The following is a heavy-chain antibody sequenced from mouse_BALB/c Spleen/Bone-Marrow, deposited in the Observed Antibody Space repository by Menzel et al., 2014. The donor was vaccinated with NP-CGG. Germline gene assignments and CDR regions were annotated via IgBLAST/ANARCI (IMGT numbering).Heavy chain of an antibody. J-gene: IGHJ3*01. CDR1: GYSFTSYW. V-gene: IGHV1S126*01. CDR2: IDPSDSET. D-gene: IGHD1-3*01. Sequence: VQLQQSGPQLVRPGASVKISCKASGYSFTSYWMHWVKQRPGQGLEWIGMIDPSDSETKLNQEFKDKATLTVDKSSSTAYLQLSSPTSEDSAVYYCARRDNAPFAYWGQRTLVTVSA. CDR3: ARRDNAPFAY.